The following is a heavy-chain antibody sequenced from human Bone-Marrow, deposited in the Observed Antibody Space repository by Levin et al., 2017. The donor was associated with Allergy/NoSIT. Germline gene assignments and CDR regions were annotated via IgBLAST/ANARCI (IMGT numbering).Heavy chain of an antibody. CDR3: ARDCFRTDCSTFDY. D-gene: IGHD2-21*02. J-gene: IGHJ4*02. V-gene: IGHV4-39*07. CDR2: ISDRGSI. Sequence: SETLSLTCTVSGGSFRSGTYSWGWIRQPPGKGLEWVGSISDRGSIYYNPSLKSRVTISLVTSKDQFSLRLSSVTAADTAVYYCARDCFRTDCSTFDYWGPGTLVTVSS. CDR1: GGSFRSGTYS.